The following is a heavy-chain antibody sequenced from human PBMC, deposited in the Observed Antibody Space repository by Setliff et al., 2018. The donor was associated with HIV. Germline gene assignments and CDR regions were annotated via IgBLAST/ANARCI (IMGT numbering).Heavy chain of an antibody. CDR3: ARQSITIFGVVISGFGP. J-gene: IGHJ5*02. V-gene: IGHV4-38-2*01. CDR1: NYSINSGYY. CDR2: IYHSGST. Sequence: PSETLSLTCAVSNYSINSGYYWGWIRQPPGKGLEWIGSIYHSGSTYYNPSLKSRVTISVDTSKNQVSLRLTSVTAADTAVYYCARQSITIFGVVISGFGPWGQGTQVTVSS. D-gene: IGHD3-3*01.